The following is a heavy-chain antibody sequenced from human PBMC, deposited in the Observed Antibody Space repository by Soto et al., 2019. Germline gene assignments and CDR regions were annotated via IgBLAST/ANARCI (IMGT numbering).Heavy chain of an antibody. CDR3: KARSSHSFFIYYYYMDV. V-gene: IGHV3-15*01. Sequence: GGSLRLSCAASGFTFSNAWMSWVRQAPGKGLEWVGRIKSKTDGGTTDYAAPVKGRFTISRDDSKNTRYLQMNSLKTGDTAVYYCKARSSHSFFIYYYYMDVWGKGTTVTVSS. CDR2: IKSKTDGGTT. D-gene: IGHD3-10*01. J-gene: IGHJ6*03. CDR1: GFTFSNAW.